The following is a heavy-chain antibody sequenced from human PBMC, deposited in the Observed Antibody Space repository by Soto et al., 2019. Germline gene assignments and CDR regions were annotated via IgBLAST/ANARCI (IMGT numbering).Heavy chain of an antibody. CDR3: ARPYYDYIWGIYRF. Sequence: SETLSLTCAVYGGSFSGYYWSWIRQPPGKGLEWIGEINHSGSTNYNPSLKSRVTISVDTSKNQFSLKLSSVTAADTAVYYCARPYYDYIWGIYRFWGQGTLVTVSS. D-gene: IGHD3-16*02. V-gene: IGHV4-34*01. J-gene: IGHJ4*02. CDR2: INHSGST. CDR1: GGSFSGYY.